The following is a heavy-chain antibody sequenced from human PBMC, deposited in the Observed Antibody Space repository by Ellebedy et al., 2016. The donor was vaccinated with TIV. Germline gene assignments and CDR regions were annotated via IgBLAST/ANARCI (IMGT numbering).Heavy chain of an antibody. V-gene: IGHV1-69*04. CDR2: IIPILGIG. D-gene: IGHD2-21*02. J-gene: IGHJ4*02. Sequence: AASVKVSCKASGGTFSSYAISWVRQAPGQGLEWMGRIIPILGIGNYAQKFQGRVTITADKSTSTAYMELSSLRSEDTAVYYCARDSGAYCGGDCYNIDYWGQGTLVTVSS. CDR3: ARDSGAYCGGDCYNIDY. CDR1: GGTFSSYA.